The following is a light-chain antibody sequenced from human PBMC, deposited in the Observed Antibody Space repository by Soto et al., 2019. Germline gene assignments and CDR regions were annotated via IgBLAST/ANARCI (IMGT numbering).Light chain of an antibody. V-gene: IGKV3-20*01. Sequence: EIVLTQSPGTLSLSPGERAALSCRASQRVSSSYLAWYQQKPGQAPRLLIYGASSRATGIPDRFSGSGSGTDFTLTISRLEPEDFALYYCQQSGSSPLTFGGGTTVEIK. J-gene: IGKJ4*01. CDR1: QRVSSSY. CDR2: GAS. CDR3: QQSGSSPLT.